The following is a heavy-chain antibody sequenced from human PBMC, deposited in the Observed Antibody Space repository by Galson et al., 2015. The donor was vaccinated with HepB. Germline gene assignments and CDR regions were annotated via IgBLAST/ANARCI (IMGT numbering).Heavy chain of an antibody. J-gene: IGHJ4*02. V-gene: IGHV3-30*02. Sequence: SLRLSCAASGFTFSSYGMHWVRQAPGKGLEWVAFIRYDGSNKYYADSVKGRLTISRDNSKNTLYLQMNSLRADDTAVYYCAGVGRNQIENWGQGTLVTVSS. CDR3: AGVGRNQIEN. CDR1: GFTFSSYG. CDR2: IRYDGSNK. D-gene: IGHD1-14*01.